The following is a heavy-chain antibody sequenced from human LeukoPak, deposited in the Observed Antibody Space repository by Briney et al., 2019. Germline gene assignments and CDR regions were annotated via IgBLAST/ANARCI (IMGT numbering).Heavy chain of an antibody. J-gene: IGHJ4*02. Sequence: ASVKVSCKASGYTFTGYYMHWVRQAPGQGLEWMGWINPNSGGTNYAQKFQGRVTMTRDTSISTAYMELSRLRSDDTAVYYCATFTVTTVPIDYWGQGTLVTVSS. CDR1: GYTFTGYY. CDR2: INPNSGGT. CDR3: ATFTVTTVPIDY. D-gene: IGHD4-17*01. V-gene: IGHV1-2*02.